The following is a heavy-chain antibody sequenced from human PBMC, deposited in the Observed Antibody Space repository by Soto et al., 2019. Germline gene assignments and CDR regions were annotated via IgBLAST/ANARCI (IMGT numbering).Heavy chain of an antibody. J-gene: IGHJ4*01. CDR2: VNPDDGNT. D-gene: IGHD5-12*01. CDR3: ARDNSGPDY. V-gene: IGHV1-18*04. CDR1: GYTFTTYG. Sequence: ASVKVSCKTSGYTFTTYGINWVRQAPGHGLEWMGWVNPDDGNTDYPPKFEDRVIMTTDTPTATVYMELRSLRSDDTAIYYCARDNSGPDYWGQGTLVTVSS.